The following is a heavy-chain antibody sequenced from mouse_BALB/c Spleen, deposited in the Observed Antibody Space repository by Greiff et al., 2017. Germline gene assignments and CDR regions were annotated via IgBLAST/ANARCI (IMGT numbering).Heavy chain of an antibody. V-gene: IGHV5-6-5*01. D-gene: IGHD2-4*01. Sequence: EVNVVESGGGLVKPGGSLKLSCAASGFTFSSYAMSWVRQTPEKRLEWVASISSGGSTYYPDSVKGRFTISRDNARNILYLQMSSLRSEDTAMYYCARGSTMITTNYAMDYWGQGTSVTVSS. CDR2: ISSGGST. CDR1: GFTFSSYA. J-gene: IGHJ4*01. CDR3: ARGSTMITTNYAMDY.